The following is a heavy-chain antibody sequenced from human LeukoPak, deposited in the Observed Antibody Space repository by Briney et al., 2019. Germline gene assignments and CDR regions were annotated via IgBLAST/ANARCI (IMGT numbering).Heavy chain of an antibody. CDR3: ARGITAFGVPGATYYFDY. D-gene: IGHD3-3*01. J-gene: IGHJ4*02. CDR2: ISGSGST. CDR1: GFTFSSSS. V-gene: IGHV3-23*01. Sequence: GGSLRLSCAASGFTFSSSSISWVRQAPGKGLEWVSVISGSGSTYYADSVRGRFTVSRDNSKHTMSLQMNTLRAEDTAVYYCARGITAFGVPGATYYFDYWGQGTLVTVSS.